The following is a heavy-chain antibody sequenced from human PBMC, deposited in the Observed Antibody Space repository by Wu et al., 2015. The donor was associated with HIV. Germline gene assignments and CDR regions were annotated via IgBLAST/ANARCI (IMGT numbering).Heavy chain of an antibody. CDR2: INPNSGGT. V-gene: IGHV1-2*02. CDR1: GYTFTGYY. J-gene: IGHJ6*02. CDR3: AIPARLASRYYYYGMDV. Sequence: QVQLVQSGAEVKKPGASVKVSCKASGYTFTGYYMHWVRQAPGQGLEWMGWINPNSGGTNYAQKFQGRVTMTRDTSISTAYMELSRLRSDDTAVYYCAIPARLASRYYYYGMDVWGQGTTVTVSS. D-gene: IGHD1-14*01.